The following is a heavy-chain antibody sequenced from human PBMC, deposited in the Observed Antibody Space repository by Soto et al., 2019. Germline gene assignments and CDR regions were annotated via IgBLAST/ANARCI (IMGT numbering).Heavy chain of an antibody. CDR1: GFTLSDHF. CDR2: TKHKAASYTT. D-gene: IGHD3-3*01. CDR3: VTLQFSRWFY. J-gene: IGHJ4*02. V-gene: IGHV3-72*01. Sequence: GGSLRLSCAASGFTLSDHFMEWVRQAPGKGLEWVGRTKHKAASYTTDYAASVNGRFTISRDDSEDSLYLQMNSLETEDTAMYYCVTLQFSRWFYWGLGTLVTVSS.